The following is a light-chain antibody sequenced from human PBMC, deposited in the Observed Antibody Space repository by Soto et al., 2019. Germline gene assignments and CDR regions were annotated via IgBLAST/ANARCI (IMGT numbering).Light chain of an antibody. V-gene: IGKV3-11*01. CDR1: QSVSSY. CDR2: DAS. Sequence: EIVLTQSPATLSLSPGERATLSCRASQSVSSYLAWYQQKPGQAPRLLIYDASNRATGIPARFSGSGSGTDFTLNISSLEPEDFAAYYCQQHSNWPALTFGGGTKVEIK. CDR3: QQHSNWPALT. J-gene: IGKJ4*01.